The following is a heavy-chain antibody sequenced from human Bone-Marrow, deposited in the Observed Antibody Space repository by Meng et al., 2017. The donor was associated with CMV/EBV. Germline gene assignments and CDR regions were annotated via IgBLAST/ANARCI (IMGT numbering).Heavy chain of an antibody. CDR2: MSYDGNDK. J-gene: IGHJ4*02. CDR3: ARDLLKRIAVAGPF. D-gene: IGHD6-19*01. Sequence: LTCAASGVTFSNYAMHWVRQAPGKGLEWVAVMSYDGNDKYYVDSVKGRFNISRDNSKNTLYLQMNNLRAEDTAVYYCARDLLKRIAVAGPFWGQGTLVTVSS. CDR1: GVTFSNYA. V-gene: IGHV3-30-3*01.